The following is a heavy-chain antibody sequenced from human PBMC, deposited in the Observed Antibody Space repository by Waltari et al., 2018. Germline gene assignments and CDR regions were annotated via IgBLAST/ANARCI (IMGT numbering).Heavy chain of an antibody. Sequence: QVQLVQSGAEVKKPGASVQVSCKASGYTFTGYYMHWVRQAPGQGLEWMGRINPNSGGTNYAQKFQGRVTMTRDTSISTAYMELSRLRSDDTAVYYCARDYGGNSVYSLGFDYWGQGTLVTVSS. CDR2: INPNSGGT. V-gene: IGHV1-2*02. D-gene: IGHD4-17*01. CDR3: ARDYGGNSVYSLGFDY. J-gene: IGHJ4*02. CDR1: GYTFTGYY.